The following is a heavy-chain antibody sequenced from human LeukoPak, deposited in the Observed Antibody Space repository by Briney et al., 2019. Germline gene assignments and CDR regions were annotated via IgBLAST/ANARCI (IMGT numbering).Heavy chain of an antibody. J-gene: IGHJ5*02. CDR1: GYTFTSYY. CDR3: ARDPSPIAVAVISFWFDP. CDR2: INPSGGST. D-gene: IGHD6-19*01. Sequence: ASVKVSCKASGYTFTSYYMHWVRQAPGQGLEWMGIINPSGGSTSYAQKFQGRVTMTRDMSTSTVYMELSSLRSEDTAVYYCARDPSPIAVAVISFWFDPWGQGTLVTVSS. V-gene: IGHV1-46*01.